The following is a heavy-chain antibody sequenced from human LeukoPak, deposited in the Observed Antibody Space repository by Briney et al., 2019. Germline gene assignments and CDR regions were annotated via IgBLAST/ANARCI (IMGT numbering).Heavy chain of an antibody. CDR3: ARHRSRLIAVADAGYFDY. J-gene: IGHJ4*02. Sequence: GESLKISCKGSGYSFTSYWIGWVRQMPGKGLEWMGIIYPGDSDTRYSPSFQGQVTISADKSISTAYLQWSSLKASDTAMYYCARHRSRLIAVADAGYFDYWGQGTLVTVSS. CDR2: IYPGDSDT. D-gene: IGHD6-19*01. CDR1: GYSFTSYW. V-gene: IGHV5-51*01.